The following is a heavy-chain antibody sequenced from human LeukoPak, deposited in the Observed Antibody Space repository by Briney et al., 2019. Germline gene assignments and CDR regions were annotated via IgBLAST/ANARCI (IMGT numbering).Heavy chain of an antibody. Sequence: GGSLRLSCAASGFAFSSYSMNWVRQAPGKGLEWVSYISSSSSTIYYADSVKGRFTISRDNAKNSLHLQMNSLRAEDTAVYYCARLGQYSIGPFDYWGQGTLVTVSS. V-gene: IGHV3-48*04. J-gene: IGHJ4*02. CDR3: ARLGQYSIGPFDY. CDR2: ISSSSSTI. D-gene: IGHD6-19*01. CDR1: GFAFSSYS.